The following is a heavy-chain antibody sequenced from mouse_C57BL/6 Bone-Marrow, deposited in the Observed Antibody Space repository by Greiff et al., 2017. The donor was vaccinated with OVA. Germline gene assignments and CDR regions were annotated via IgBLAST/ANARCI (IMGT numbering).Heavy chain of an antibody. Sequence: EVHLVESGGDLVKPGGSLKLSCAASGFTFSSYGMSWVRQTPDKRLEWVATISSGGSYTYYPDSVKGRVTLSRDNAKNTLYLQMSSLKSEDTAMYYCARPGSGGAGFAYWGQGTLVTVSA. CDR1: GFTFSSYG. J-gene: IGHJ3*01. CDR2: ISSGGSYT. V-gene: IGHV5-6*01. D-gene: IGHD3-2*02. CDR3: ARPGSGGAGFAY.